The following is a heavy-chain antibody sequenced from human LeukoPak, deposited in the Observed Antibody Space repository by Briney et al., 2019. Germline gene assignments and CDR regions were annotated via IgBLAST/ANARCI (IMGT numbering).Heavy chain of an antibody. V-gene: IGHV3-23*01. J-gene: IGHJ4*02. CDR2: ISGSGGST. Sequence: GGSLRLSCAASGFTLSSYAMSWVRLAPGKGLEWVSAISGSGGSTYYADSVKGRFTISRDNSKNTLYLQMTSLRAEDTAVYYCAKAGAFIVGAHGDYWGQGTLVTVSS. CDR1: GFTLSSYA. CDR3: AKAGAFIVGAHGDY. D-gene: IGHD1-26*01.